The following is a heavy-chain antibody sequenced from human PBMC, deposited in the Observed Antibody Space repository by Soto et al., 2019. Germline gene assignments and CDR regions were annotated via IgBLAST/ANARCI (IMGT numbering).Heavy chain of an antibody. CDR2: ISSSSYT. V-gene: IGHV3-11*06. CDR3: ARLAAYYDSSGYYYLDY. CDR1: GFTFSDYY. D-gene: IGHD3-22*01. J-gene: IGHJ4*02. Sequence: GGSLRLSCAASGFTFSDYYMSWIRQAPGKGLEWVSYISSSSYTNYADSVKGRFTISRDNAKNSLYLQMNSLRAEDTAVYYCARLAAYYDSSGYYYLDYWGQGTLVTVSS.